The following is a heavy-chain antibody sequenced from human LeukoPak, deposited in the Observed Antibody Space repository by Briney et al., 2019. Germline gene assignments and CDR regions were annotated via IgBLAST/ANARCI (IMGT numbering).Heavy chain of an antibody. J-gene: IGHJ4*02. CDR2: INPSGGST. V-gene: IGHV1-46*01. Sequence: ASVKVSCKASGYTFTSYYMHWVRQAPGQGLEWMGIINPSGGSTSYAQKFQGRVTMTRDTFTSTVYMELSSLRSEDTAVYYCARSSGIAVAEGPYYFDYWGQGTLVTVSS. CDR1: GYTFTSYY. CDR3: ARSSGIAVAEGPYYFDY. D-gene: IGHD6-19*01.